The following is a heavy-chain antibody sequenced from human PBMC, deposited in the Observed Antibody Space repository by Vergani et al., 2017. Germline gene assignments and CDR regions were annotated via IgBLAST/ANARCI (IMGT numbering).Heavy chain of an antibody. CDR2: IYYTGKT. CDR1: GGSIISGGYY. D-gene: IGHD3-3*01. V-gene: IGHV4-31*03. J-gene: IGHJ5*02. Sequence: QVQLHESGPGLVKPSQTLSLTCTVSGGSIISGGYYWSWIRQLPGKGLEWIGYIYYTGKTYYNPSLKSRVTMSADTSRNQLYLKLSSVTAADPAVYYCGRDFGSNNNWFDPGGKGTLVTVS. CDR3: GRDFGSNNNWFDP.